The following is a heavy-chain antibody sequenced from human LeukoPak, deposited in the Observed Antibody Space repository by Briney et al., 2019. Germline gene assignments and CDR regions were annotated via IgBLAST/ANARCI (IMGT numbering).Heavy chain of an antibody. CDR1: GGSITNYY. CDR2: IYHTGST. J-gene: IGHJ4*02. V-gene: IGHV4-59*13. D-gene: IGHD7-27*01. CDR3: ASRKLGNDY. Sequence: SETLSLTCTVSGGSITNYYWTWIRQSPGKGLEWIGYIYHTGSTSYSPSLKSRVTISADTSQNQFSLKLSSVTAADTAVYYCASRKLGNDYWGQGTLVTVSS.